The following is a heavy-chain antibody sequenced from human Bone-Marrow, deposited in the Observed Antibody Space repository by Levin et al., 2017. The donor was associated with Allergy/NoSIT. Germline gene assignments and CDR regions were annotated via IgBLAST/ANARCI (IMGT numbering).Heavy chain of an antibody. D-gene: IGHD2-15*01. CDR3: ARVGPRRGGSPKGGAFDI. V-gene: IGHV4-30-2*01. CDR1: GGSISSGGYS. Sequence: SSETLSLTCAVSGGSISSGGYSWSWIRQPPGKGLEWIGYIYHSGSTYYNPSLKSRVTISVDRSKNQFSLKLSSVTAADTAVYYCARVGPRRGGSPKGGAFDIWGQGTMVTVSS. J-gene: IGHJ3*02. CDR2: IYHSGST.